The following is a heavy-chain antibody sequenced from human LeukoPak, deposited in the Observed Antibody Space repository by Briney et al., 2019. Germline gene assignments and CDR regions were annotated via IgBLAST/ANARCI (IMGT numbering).Heavy chain of an antibody. CDR1: GFSFSTSW. CDR2: INSDASST. V-gene: IGHV3-74*01. CDR3: ARDRFYIPDV. Sequence: PGGSLRLSCAASGFSFSTSWMHWVRQVPGKGLVWASLINSDASSTIYADSVKGRFTISRDNAKNTVYLQMNRLRPEDTAVYYCARDRFYIPDVWGKGTTVTVSS. J-gene: IGHJ6*04. D-gene: IGHD3-10*01.